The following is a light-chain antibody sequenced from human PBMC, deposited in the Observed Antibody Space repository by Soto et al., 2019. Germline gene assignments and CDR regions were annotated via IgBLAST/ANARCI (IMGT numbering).Light chain of an antibody. Sequence: EIVLTQSPGTLSLSPGERATLSCRASQSVSSSYLAWYQQKLGQAPRLLISGASSRATGIPDRFSGSGSGTDFTLTISRLEPEDFAVYYCQQYGSSPPWTFGQGTKVEIK. CDR2: GAS. CDR3: QQYGSSPPWT. CDR1: QSVSSSY. J-gene: IGKJ1*01. V-gene: IGKV3-20*01.